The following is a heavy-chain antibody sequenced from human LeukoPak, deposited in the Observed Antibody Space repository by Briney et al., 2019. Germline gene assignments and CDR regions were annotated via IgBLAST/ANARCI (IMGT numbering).Heavy chain of an antibody. J-gene: IGHJ5*02. Sequence: ASVKVSCKASGYTFTSYDINWVRQATGQGPEWMGWMNPNSGNTGYAQKFQGRVTITRNTSISTAYMELSSLRSEDTAVYYCARRWDYDYVWGSYRYRFDPWGQGTLVTVSS. D-gene: IGHD3-16*02. CDR2: MNPNSGNT. V-gene: IGHV1-8*03. CDR1: GYTFTSYD. CDR3: ARRWDYDYVWGSYRYRFDP.